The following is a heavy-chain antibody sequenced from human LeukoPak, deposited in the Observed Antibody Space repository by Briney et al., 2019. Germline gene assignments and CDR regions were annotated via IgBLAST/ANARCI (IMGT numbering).Heavy chain of an antibody. CDR3: ARRGYSYGHIDS. Sequence: SVKVSCKASGGTFGTYSINWVRQAPGQGLEWMGGTTPMFGTATSAQKFQGRVTITADESTTTVYMELSGLRSEDTAVYYCARRGYSYGHIDSWGQGTLVTVSS. V-gene: IGHV1-69*13. D-gene: IGHD5-18*01. J-gene: IGHJ4*02. CDR1: GGTFGTYS. CDR2: TTPMFGTA.